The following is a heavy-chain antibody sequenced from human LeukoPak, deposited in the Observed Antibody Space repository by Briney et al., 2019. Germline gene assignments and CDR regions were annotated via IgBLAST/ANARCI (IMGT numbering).Heavy chain of an antibody. D-gene: IGHD3-3*01. CDR1: GGSLSSYY. V-gene: IGHV4-59*01. Sequence: SETLSLTCTVSGGSLSSYYWSWIRQPPGKGLEWIGYIYYSGSTNYNPSLKSRVTISVDTSKNQFSLKLSSVTAADTAVYYCARAISITIFGVVTPWYFDYWGQGTLVTVSS. CDR2: IYYSGST. J-gene: IGHJ4*02. CDR3: ARAISITIFGVVTPWYFDY.